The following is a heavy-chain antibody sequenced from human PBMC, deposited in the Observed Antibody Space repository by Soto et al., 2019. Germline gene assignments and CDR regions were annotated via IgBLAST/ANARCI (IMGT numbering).Heavy chain of an antibody. CDR2: IKQDGSEK. Sequence: GGSLRLSCAASGFTFSSYGMHWVRQAPGKGLEWVANIKQDGSEKYYVDSVKGRFTISRDNAKNSLYLQMNSLRAEDTAVYYCARDYYGDYFDYWGQGTLVTVSS. CDR1: GFTFSSYG. J-gene: IGHJ4*02. D-gene: IGHD4-17*01. V-gene: IGHV3-7*03. CDR3: ARDYYGDYFDY.